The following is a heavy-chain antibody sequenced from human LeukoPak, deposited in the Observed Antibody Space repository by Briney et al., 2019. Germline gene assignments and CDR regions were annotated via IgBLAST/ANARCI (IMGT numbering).Heavy chain of an antibody. CDR1: GYTFTSYG. V-gene: IGHV1-18*01. CDR3: ATYSSGYYYNYFDY. CDR2: ISAYSGNT. Sequence: ASVKVSCKSSGYTFTSYGLSWVRQAPGQGLEWMGWISAYSGNTNYAQKLQGRVTITTDTSTSTAYMELRSLRSDDTAVYYCATYSSGYYYNYFDYWGQGTLVTVSS. D-gene: IGHD3-22*01. J-gene: IGHJ4*02.